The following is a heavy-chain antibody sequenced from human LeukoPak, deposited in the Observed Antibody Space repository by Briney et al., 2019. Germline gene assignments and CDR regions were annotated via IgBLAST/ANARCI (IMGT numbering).Heavy chain of an antibody. CDR2: IYPGDSET. Sequence: GESLKISCKGSGYSFTSYWVGWVRQMPGKGLEWMGMIYPGDSETRDSPSFQGQVTISADKSISTAYLQWSSLKASDTAMYYCARRFAMVRGKRYYYYMDVWGKGTTVTVSS. CDR3: ARRFAMVRGKRYYYYMDV. D-gene: IGHD3-10*01. V-gene: IGHV5-51*01. J-gene: IGHJ6*03. CDR1: GYSFTSYW.